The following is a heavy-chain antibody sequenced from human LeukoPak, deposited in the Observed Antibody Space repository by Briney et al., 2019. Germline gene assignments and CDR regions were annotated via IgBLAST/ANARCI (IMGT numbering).Heavy chain of an antibody. CDR3: ARSPGDILTGFFDY. CDR1: GCSISSYY. D-gene: IGHD3-9*01. Sequence: SSETLSLTCTVSGCSISSYYWSWIRQPPGKGLEWIGYIYYSGSTNYNPSLKSRVTISVDTSKNQFSLKLSSVTAADTAVYYCARSPGDILTGFFDYWGQGTLVTVSS. CDR2: IYYSGST. V-gene: IGHV4-59*01. J-gene: IGHJ4*02.